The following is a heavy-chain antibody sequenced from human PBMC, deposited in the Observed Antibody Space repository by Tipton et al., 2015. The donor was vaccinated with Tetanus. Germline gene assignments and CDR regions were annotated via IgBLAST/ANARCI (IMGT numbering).Heavy chain of an antibody. V-gene: IGHV3-21*04. CDR1: GFSFSNYK. Sequence: SLRLSCEVSGFSFSNYKMNWVRQGPGRGLEWVSSISSTSRYINYADSVKGRFTISRDNSKNTLYLQMNSLRAEDTAIYYCAISDVAVADTNWGQGTLVTVSS. CDR2: ISSTSRYI. D-gene: IGHD6-19*01. CDR3: AISDVAVADTN. J-gene: IGHJ4*02.